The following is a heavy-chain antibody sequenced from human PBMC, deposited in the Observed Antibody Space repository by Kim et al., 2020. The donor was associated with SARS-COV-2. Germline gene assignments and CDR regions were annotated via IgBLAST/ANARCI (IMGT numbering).Heavy chain of an antibody. CDR3: ARVIGYCSGGSCSQNWFDP. V-gene: IGHV4-4*07. J-gene: IGHJ5*02. CDR1: GGSISSYY. Sequence: SETLSLTCTVSGGSISSYYWSWIRQPAGKGLEWIGRIYTSGSTNYNPSLKSRVTMSVDTSKNQFSLKLSSVTAADTAVYYCARVIGYCSGGSCSQNWFDPWGQGTLVTVSS. D-gene: IGHD2-15*01. CDR2: IYTSGST.